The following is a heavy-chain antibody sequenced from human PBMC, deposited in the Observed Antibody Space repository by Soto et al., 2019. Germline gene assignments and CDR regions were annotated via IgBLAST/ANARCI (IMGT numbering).Heavy chain of an antibody. Sequence: SETLSLTCAVYGGSFSGYYWSWIRQPPGKGLEWIGEINHSGSTNYNPSLKSRVTISVDTSKNQFSLKLSSVTAADTAVYYCARMRYSSSWPWDAFDIWGQGTMVTVSS. J-gene: IGHJ3*02. CDR1: GGSFSGYY. D-gene: IGHD6-13*01. CDR3: ARMRYSSSWPWDAFDI. CDR2: INHSGST. V-gene: IGHV4-34*01.